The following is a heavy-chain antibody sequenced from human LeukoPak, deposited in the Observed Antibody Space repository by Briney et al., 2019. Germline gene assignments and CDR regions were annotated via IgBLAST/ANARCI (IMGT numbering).Heavy chain of an antibody. CDR2: IRYDGSNK. J-gene: IGHJ3*02. V-gene: IGHV3-30*02. D-gene: IGHD3-22*01. CDR1: GFTFSSYD. Sequence: GGSLRLSCAASGFTFSSYDMHWVRQAPGKGLEWVAFIRYDGSNKYYADSVKGRFTISRDNSKNTLYLQMNSLRAEDTAVYYCAKVGFDYDSSGYPDIWGQGTMVTVSS. CDR3: AKVGFDYDSSGYPDI.